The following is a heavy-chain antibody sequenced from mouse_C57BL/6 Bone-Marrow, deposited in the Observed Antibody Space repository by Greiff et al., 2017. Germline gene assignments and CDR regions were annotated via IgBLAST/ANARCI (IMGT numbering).Heavy chain of an antibody. CDR3: ARYGNYVGYSMDY. Sequence: EVKLVESGGGLVKPGGSLKLSCAASGFPFSSYAMSWVRQTPEKRLEWVATIRDGGSYTYYPDNVKGRFTISRDNAKNNLYLQMSHLKSEDTAMDYCARYGNYVGYSMDYWGQGTSGTVSS. CDR2: IRDGGSYT. V-gene: IGHV5-4*03. D-gene: IGHD2-1*01. CDR1: GFPFSSYA. J-gene: IGHJ4*01.